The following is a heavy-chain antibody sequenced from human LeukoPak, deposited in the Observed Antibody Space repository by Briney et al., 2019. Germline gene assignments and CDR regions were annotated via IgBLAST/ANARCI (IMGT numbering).Heavy chain of an antibody. J-gene: IGHJ4*02. D-gene: IGHD2-15*01. CDR2: IFGSGGSA. CDR3: GKTTVGYSSGRYPGWPVDY. V-gene: IGHV3-23*01. Sequence: GGSLRLSCVASGFTFNSYAMYWVRQAPGKGLEWISGIFGSGGSAHYADSVKGRFTISRDNSKNTVYLQLDSLRVEDTAVYYCGKTTVGYSSGRYPGWPVDYWGQGDLVTVSS. CDR1: GFTFNSYA.